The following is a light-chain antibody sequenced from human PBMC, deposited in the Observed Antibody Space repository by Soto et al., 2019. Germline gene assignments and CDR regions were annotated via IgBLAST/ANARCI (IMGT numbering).Light chain of an antibody. CDR3: QQYESSPLT. J-gene: IGKJ4*01. CDR2: RAS. V-gene: IGKV3-20*01. Sequence: EIVLTQSPDTLSLSPGERATLSCRASQSVSSALLAWYQQKPGQAPTLLIYRASTRATGIPDRLTGSGSGQAFTLPISRLEPEDFAVHYCQQYESSPLTLGGGTKVEIK. CDR1: QSVSSAL.